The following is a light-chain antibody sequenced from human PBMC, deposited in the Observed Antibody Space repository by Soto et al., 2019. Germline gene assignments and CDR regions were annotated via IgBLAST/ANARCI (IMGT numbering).Light chain of an antibody. V-gene: IGKV3-11*01. CDR3: QQRSNWPPGPVT. CDR2: DAS. Sequence: EIVLTQSPATLSLSPGERATLSCRASQSVSSYLAWYQQKPGQAPRLLIYDASNRATGIPARFSGSGSGTAFTLTISSLEPEDFAVYDGQQRSNWPPGPVTFGQGTKLEIK. J-gene: IGKJ2*01. CDR1: QSVSSY.